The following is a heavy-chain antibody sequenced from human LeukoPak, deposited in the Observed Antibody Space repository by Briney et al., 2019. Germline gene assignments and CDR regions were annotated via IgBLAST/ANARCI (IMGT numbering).Heavy chain of an antibody. V-gene: IGHV4-59*01. Sequence: SETLSLTCTVSGGFISSYYWSWIRQPPGKGLEWIGYIHSSGSTNYNPSLKSRVTISVDTSKNQFSLKLSSVTAADTAVYYCASRPTGGSSYDYWGQGIVVTVSS. J-gene: IGHJ4*02. CDR3: ASRPTGGSSYDY. CDR1: GGFISSYY. CDR2: IHSSGST. D-gene: IGHD2-8*02.